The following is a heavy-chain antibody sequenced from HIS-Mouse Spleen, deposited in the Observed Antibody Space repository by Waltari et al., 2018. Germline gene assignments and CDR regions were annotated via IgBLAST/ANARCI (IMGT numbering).Heavy chain of an antibody. CDR3: AREIPYSSSWYDWYFDL. CDR1: GGSISSSSYY. V-gene: IGHV4-39*07. J-gene: IGHJ2*01. D-gene: IGHD6-13*01. Sequence: QLQLQESGPGLVKPSETLSLTCTVSGGSISSSSYYCGWIRLPPGKGLEWIGSIYYSGSTYYNPSLKSRVTISVDTSKNQCSLKLSSVTAADTAVYYCAREIPYSSSWYDWYFDLWGRGTLVTVSS. CDR2: IYYSGST.